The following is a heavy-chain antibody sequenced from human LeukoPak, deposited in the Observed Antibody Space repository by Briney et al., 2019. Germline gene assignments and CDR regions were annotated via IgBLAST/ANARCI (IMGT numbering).Heavy chain of an antibody. D-gene: IGHD3-3*01. Sequence: SETLSLTCTVSGGSISSYYWSWIRQPPGKGLEWIGYIYYSGSTNYNPSLKSRVTISVDTSKNQFSLKLSSVTAADTAVYYCARGNPTIFGVVSADYWGQGTLVTVSS. J-gene: IGHJ4*02. CDR2: IYYSGST. CDR1: GGSISSYY. CDR3: ARGNPTIFGVVSADY. V-gene: IGHV4-59*01.